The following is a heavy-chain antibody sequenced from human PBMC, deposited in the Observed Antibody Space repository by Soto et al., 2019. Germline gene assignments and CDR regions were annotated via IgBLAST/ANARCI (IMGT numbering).Heavy chain of an antibody. J-gene: IGHJ4*02. Sequence: PGGSLRLSCAASGFTFSRYWMTWVRQAPGKGLEWVANINQDVSQKLYVDSVRGRFTISRDDAKNSVYLQMNNLRADDTAVCYCAKIGYNDWDFDYWGQGTLVTVSS. V-gene: IGHV3-7*01. CDR1: GFTFSRYW. D-gene: IGHD3-22*01. CDR3: AKIGYNDWDFDY. CDR2: INQDVSQK.